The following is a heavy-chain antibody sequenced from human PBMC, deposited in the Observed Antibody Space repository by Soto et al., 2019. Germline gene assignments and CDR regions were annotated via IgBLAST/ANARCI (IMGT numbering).Heavy chain of an antibody. CDR1: GFTFSSYE. Sequence: VGSLRLSCAASGFTFSSYEMNWVRQAPGKGLEWVSYISSSGSTIYYADSVKGRFTISRDNAKNSLYLQMNSLRAEDTAVYYCACWRDSKLCYYYGMDVWGHGTTVTVSS. J-gene: IGHJ6*02. CDR2: ISSSGSTI. D-gene: IGHD3-22*01. CDR3: ACWRDSKLCYYYGMDV. V-gene: IGHV3-48*03.